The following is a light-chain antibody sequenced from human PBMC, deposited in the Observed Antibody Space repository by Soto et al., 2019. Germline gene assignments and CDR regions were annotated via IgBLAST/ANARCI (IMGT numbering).Light chain of an antibody. J-gene: IGKJ4*01. CDR3: QHFHNWRLT. CDR1: QSVNNN. Sequence: EIVMTQSPATLSVSPVERATLSCRASQSVNNNVAWYQQKPGQAPRLLIYGASTRATVIPDRFSGSGSGTEFTLTISSLQSEDFAVYYCQHFHNWRLTFGGGTKVDIK. V-gene: IGKV3-15*01. CDR2: GAS.